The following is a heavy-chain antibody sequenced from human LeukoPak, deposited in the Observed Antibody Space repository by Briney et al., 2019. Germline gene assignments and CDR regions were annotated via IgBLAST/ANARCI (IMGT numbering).Heavy chain of an antibody. V-gene: IGHV3-74*01. J-gene: IGHJ4*02. Sequence: GGSLRLSCAASGFTFSSYWMHWVRQVPGKGLAWVSRIDEFGSVTNSADSVQGRFSISRDNAKNALYLQMNSLRAEDTAVYYCIRDMFGGRDYWGQGTLVTVSS. D-gene: IGHD3-10*02. CDR1: GFTFSSYW. CDR3: IRDMFGGRDY. CDR2: IDEFGSVT.